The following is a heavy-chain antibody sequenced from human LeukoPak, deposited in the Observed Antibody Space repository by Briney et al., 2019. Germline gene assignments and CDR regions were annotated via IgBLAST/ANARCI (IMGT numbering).Heavy chain of an antibody. CDR2: MYYSGSP. D-gene: IGHD6-6*01. J-gene: IGHJ5*02. V-gene: IGHV4-39*01. Sequence: PSETPSLTCTVSGGSISSTTYFWGWIRQPPGKGLEWIGSMYYSGSPYYNPSLKSRVTISVDTSKNQLSLRLSSVTAADTAVYYCARHSQLGPPLVAGFDPWGQGTLVTVSS. CDR1: GGSISSTTYF. CDR3: ARHSQLGPPLVAGFDP.